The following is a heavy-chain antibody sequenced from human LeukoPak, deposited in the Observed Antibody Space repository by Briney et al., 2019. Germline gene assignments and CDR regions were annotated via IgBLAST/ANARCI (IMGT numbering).Heavy chain of an antibody. J-gene: IGHJ6*02. Sequence: PSETLSLTCAVYGGSFSGYYWSWIRQPPGKGLEWIGEINHSGSTNYNPSLKSRVTISVDTSKNQFSLKLSSVTAADTAVYYCARFKGGLVGGKNYGMDVWGQGTTVTVSS. CDR1: GGSFSGYY. D-gene: IGHD6-19*01. CDR3: ARFKGGLVGGKNYGMDV. CDR2: INHSGST. V-gene: IGHV4-34*01.